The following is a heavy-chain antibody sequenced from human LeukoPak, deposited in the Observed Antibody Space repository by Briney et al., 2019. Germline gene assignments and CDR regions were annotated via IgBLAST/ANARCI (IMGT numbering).Heavy chain of an antibody. CDR1: GFTFSSYA. D-gene: IGHD3-22*01. CDR3: AKDYHYYDSSGVDY. CDR2: ISGSGGST. Sequence: GGSLRLSCAASGFTFSSYAMSWVRQAPGKGLEWASAISGSGGSTYYADSVKGRFTISRDNSKNTLYLQMNSLRAEDTAVYYCAKDYHYYDSSGVDYWGQGTLVTVSS. V-gene: IGHV3-23*01. J-gene: IGHJ4*02.